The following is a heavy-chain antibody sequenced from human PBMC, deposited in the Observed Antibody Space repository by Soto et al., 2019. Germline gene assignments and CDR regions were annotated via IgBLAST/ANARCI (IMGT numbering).Heavy chain of an antibody. Sequence: QVQLVQSGAEVMKPGSSVTVSCKASGGTFSNYAISWVRQAPGQGLEWMGGIIPIVGTGSYAQKFQGRVTTTADEPTTTAYTGLSSLRFEDTAVYYCARVVILVPTASTHYSYHMDVWGPGTTVTVSS. CDR3: ARVVILVPTASTHYSYHMDV. J-gene: IGHJ6*02. CDR2: IIPIVGTG. CDR1: GGTFSNYA. V-gene: IGHV1-69*01. D-gene: IGHD2-2*01.